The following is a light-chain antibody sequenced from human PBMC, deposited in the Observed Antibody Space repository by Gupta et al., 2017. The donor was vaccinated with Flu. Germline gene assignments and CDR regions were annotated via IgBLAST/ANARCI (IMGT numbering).Light chain of an antibody. V-gene: IGLV1-40*01. Sequence: QSVLTQPPSVSGTPGQTVTISCTGSSSNIGAGYDVHWYQHLPGTAPRLLIHANSNRPSGGPDRFSGSKSGSSASLAITGLHVEDEADYYCQSYDSSLRGFYVFGTGTKVTVL. J-gene: IGLJ1*01. CDR1: SSNIGAGYD. CDR3: QSYDSSLRGFYV. CDR2: ANS.